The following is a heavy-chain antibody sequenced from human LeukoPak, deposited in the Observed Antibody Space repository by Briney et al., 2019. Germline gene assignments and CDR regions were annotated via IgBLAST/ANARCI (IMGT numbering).Heavy chain of an antibody. CDR1: GFTFSSYG. CDR3: AKDPNYGSGSYYGY. D-gene: IGHD3-10*01. J-gene: IGHJ4*02. Sequence: GGSLRLSCAASGFTFSSYGMHWVRQAPGKGLEWVAVIWYDGSNKYYADSVKGRFTISRDNSKYTLYLQMNSLRAEDTAVYYCAKDPNYGSGSYYGYWGQGTLVTVSS. V-gene: IGHV3-33*06. CDR2: IWYDGSNK.